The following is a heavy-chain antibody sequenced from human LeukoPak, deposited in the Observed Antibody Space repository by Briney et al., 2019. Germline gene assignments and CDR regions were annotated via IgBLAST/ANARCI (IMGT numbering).Heavy chain of an antibody. J-gene: IGHJ4*02. CDR2: IRSSSSYI. CDR3: ASSNSGWSDY. Sequence: GGSLRLSCAASGFTFSSYSMNWVRQAPGKGLEWVSSIRSSSSYIYYADSVNGRFTISRDNAKSSLYLQMNSLRVEDTAVYYCASSNSGWSDYWGQGTLVTVCS. CDR1: GFTFSSYS. V-gene: IGHV3-21*01. D-gene: IGHD6-19*01.